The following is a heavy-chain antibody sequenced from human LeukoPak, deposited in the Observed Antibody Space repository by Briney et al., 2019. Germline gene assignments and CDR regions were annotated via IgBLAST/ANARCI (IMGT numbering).Heavy chain of an antibody. CDR1: GGSISSYY. V-gene: IGHV4-4*07. CDR3: ARDSPDYYYYYYMDV. D-gene: IGHD1-14*01. Sequence: SETLSLTCTVSGGSISSYYWSWIRQPAGKGLEWIGRIYTSGSTNYNPSLKSRVTMSVDTSKNQFSLKLSSVTAADTAVYCCARDSPDYYYYYYMDVWGKGTTVTVSS. CDR2: IYTSGST. J-gene: IGHJ6*03.